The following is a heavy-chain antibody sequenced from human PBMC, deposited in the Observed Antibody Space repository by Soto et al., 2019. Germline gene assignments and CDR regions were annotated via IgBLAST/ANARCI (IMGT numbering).Heavy chain of an antibody. CDR3: AKDREGDLVHFFGS. J-gene: IGHJ4*02. CDR2: ISYDGDTK. Sequence: QVQLAESGGGVVLPGRSLRLSCATSGFIFNNYALHWVRQAPGKGLEWVALISYDGDTKYYADSVKGRLTISRDNSKNTVYRQPNSLRTEYMAGNYCAKDREGDLVHFFGSWGLGTLLTVSS. V-gene: IGHV3-30*18. CDR1: GFIFNNYA. D-gene: IGHD6-6*01.